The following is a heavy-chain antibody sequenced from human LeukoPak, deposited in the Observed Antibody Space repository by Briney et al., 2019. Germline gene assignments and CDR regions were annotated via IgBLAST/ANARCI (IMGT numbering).Heavy chain of an antibody. CDR1: GFTFSSYW. CDR2: IKQDGSEK. J-gene: IGHJ4*02. D-gene: IGHD2-15*01. CDR3: ARETLGYCSGGSCCAFDY. V-gene: IGHV3-7*01. Sequence: GGSLRLSCAASGFTFSSYWMSWVRQAPGKGLEWVANIKQDGSEKYYVDSVKGRFTISRDNAKNSLYLQMNSLRAEDTAVYYCARETLGYCSGGSCCAFDYWGQGTLVTVSS.